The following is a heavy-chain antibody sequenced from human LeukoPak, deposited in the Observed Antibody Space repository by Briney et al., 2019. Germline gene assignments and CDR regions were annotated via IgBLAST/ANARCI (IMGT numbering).Heavy chain of an antibody. CDR2: IYYSGST. Sequence: SETLSLTCTVSGGSISSGDYYWSWIRQPPGKGLEWIGYIYYSGSTYYNPSLKSRVTISVDTSKNQFSLKLNSVTAADTAVYYCARAKWVRGVTVDPWGQGTLVTVSS. D-gene: IGHD3-10*01. CDR3: ARAKWVRGVTVDP. J-gene: IGHJ5*02. CDR1: GGSISSGDYY. V-gene: IGHV4-30-4*01.